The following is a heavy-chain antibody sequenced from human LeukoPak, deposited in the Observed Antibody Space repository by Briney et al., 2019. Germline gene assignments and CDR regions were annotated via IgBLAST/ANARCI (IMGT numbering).Heavy chain of an antibody. Sequence: GGSLRLSCAASGFTFTSYSMNWVRQAPGKGPEWVSTISGGGGSTYYADSVKGRFTISRDNSKNTLYLQVNSLRAEDTAVYYCAKDLRCSSTSCYFGGDYWGQGTLVTVPS. J-gene: IGHJ4*02. CDR3: AKDLRCSSTSCYFGGDY. CDR2: ISGGGGST. D-gene: IGHD2-2*01. CDR1: GFTFTSYS. V-gene: IGHV3-23*01.